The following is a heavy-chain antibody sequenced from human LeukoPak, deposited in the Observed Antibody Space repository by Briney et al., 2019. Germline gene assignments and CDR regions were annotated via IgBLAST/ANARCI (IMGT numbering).Heavy chain of an antibody. D-gene: IGHD1-1*01. CDR2: ISSSSTTI. CDR1: GFMFSSYS. V-gene: IGHV3-48*01. Sequence: GALRLSCAATGFMFSSYSMYWVRQAPGKGLEWVSYISSSSTTIHYADSVKGRFTISRDNAKNSLYLQMNNLTAEDTAVYYCAGGLAATAYWGQGTLVTVSS. J-gene: IGHJ4*02. CDR3: AGGLAATAY.